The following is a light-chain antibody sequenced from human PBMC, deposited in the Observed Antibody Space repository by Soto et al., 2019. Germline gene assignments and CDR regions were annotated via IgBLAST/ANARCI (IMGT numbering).Light chain of an antibody. J-gene: IGKJ1*01. CDR1: QSVSSN. Sequence: EIVMTQSPATLSVSPGERATLSCRASQSVSSNLAWYQQKPGQAPRLLIYGASTRATGIPDRFSGSGSGTEFTLTISRLQSEDFAVYYCQQYNNWPPWTFGKGNKVDIK. CDR2: GAS. V-gene: IGKV3-15*01. CDR3: QQYNNWPPWT.